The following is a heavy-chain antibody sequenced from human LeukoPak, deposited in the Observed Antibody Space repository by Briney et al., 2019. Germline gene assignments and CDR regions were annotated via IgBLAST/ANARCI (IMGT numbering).Heavy chain of an antibody. CDR3: ARDRYYYGSGKTNWFDP. Sequence: ASVKVSCKASGYTCTGYDMHWVRLAPGQGHEWMGRINPNSGGTNYAQKFQGRVTMTRDTSISTAYMELSRLRSDDTAVYYCARDRYYYGSGKTNWFDPWGQGTLVTVSS. J-gene: IGHJ5*02. CDR1: GYTCTGYD. CDR2: INPNSGGT. V-gene: IGHV1-2*06. D-gene: IGHD3-10*01.